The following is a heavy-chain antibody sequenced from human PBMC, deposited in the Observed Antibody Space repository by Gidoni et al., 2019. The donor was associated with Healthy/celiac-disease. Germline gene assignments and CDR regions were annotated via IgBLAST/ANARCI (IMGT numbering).Heavy chain of an antibody. CDR1: GFTLRSYS. CDR3: ARDKLSSGWYYYFDY. J-gene: IGHJ4*02. CDR2: ISSSSSYI. V-gene: IGHV3-21*01. D-gene: IGHD6-19*01. Sequence: EVQLVESGGGLVKPGGSLRLSCAASGFTLRSYSMNWVRQAPGKGLAWVSSISSSSSYIYYADSVKGRFTISRDNAKNSLYLQMNSLRAEDTAVYYCARDKLSSGWYYYFDYWGQGTLVTVSS.